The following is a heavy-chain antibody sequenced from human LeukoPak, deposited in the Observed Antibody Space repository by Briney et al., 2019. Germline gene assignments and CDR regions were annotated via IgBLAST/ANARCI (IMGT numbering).Heavy chain of an antibody. CDR3: AMDTYYYGSGNWAGAFDI. CDR2: IYDSGST. Sequence: SETLSLTCTVSGGSISTYYWSWIRQPPGKGLEWIGYIYDSGSTNYNPSLSSRVTISLDTSKKQVSLKLSSTTAADTAVYYCAMDTYYYGSGNWAGAFDIWGQGTMVTLSS. D-gene: IGHD3-10*01. J-gene: IGHJ3*02. CDR1: GGSISTYY. V-gene: IGHV4-59*01.